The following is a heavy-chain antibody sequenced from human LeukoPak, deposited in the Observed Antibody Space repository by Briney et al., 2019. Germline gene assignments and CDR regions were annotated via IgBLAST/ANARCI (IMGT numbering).Heavy chain of an antibody. J-gene: IGHJ4*02. CDR3: AKDPHYSDISGH. D-gene: IGHD6-19*01. CDR2: ISGSGTT. V-gene: IGHV3-23*01. CDR1: GFTLTTYA. Sequence: PGGSLRLSCATSGFTLTTYAMSWVRQSPGKGLEWVSAISGSGTTYYADSVKGRFTMSRDTSKKTLYLQMNSLRDDDTAIYYCAKDPHYSDISGHWGQGTLVTVSS.